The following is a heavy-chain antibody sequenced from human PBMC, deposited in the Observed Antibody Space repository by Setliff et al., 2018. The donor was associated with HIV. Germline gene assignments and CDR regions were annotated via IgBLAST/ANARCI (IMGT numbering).Heavy chain of an antibody. V-gene: IGHV4-39*07. D-gene: IGHD3-9*01. CDR3: ARCSYLDWFDYFDS. CDR1: GDSINSNSYY. CDR2: INHSGTT. Sequence: SETLSLTCTVSGDSINSNSYYWAWIRQPPGRGLEWIGEINHSGTTNDNPSLKSRVTMSVDTSKNQFSLKLTSVTAADTAVYYCARCSYLDWFDYFDSWGQGTLVTVSS. J-gene: IGHJ4*02.